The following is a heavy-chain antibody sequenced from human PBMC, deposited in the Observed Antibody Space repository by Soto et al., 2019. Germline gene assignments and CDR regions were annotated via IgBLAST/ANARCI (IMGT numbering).Heavy chain of an antibody. V-gene: IGHV3-23*01. CDR3: AKNSENYGDSKSDY. Sequence: PGGSLRLSCAASGFTFSNYAMAWVRQAPGKGLEWVSSVSGSGGNTFYADSVKGRLTISRDNSKNTLYLRMNSLRAEDTAVYYCAKNSENYGDSKSDYCRQGTLVTVSS. D-gene: IGHD4-17*01. CDR2: VSGSGGNT. J-gene: IGHJ4*02. CDR1: GFTFSNYA.